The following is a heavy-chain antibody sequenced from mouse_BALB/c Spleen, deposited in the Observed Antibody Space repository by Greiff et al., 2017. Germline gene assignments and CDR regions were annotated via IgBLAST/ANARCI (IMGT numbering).Heavy chain of an antibody. D-gene: IGHD1-1*01. Sequence: VQLQQSGPGLVKPSQSLSLTCTVTGYSITSDYAWNWIRQFPGNKLEWMGYISYSGSTSYNPSLKSRISITRDTSKNQFFLQLNSVTTEDTATYYCARKTTVVDFDYWGQGTTLTVSS. CDR1: GYSITSDYA. V-gene: IGHV3-2*02. CDR2: ISYSGST. J-gene: IGHJ2*01. CDR3: ARKTTVVDFDY.